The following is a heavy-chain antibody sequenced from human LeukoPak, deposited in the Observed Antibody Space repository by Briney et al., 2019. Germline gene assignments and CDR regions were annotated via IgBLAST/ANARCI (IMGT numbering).Heavy chain of an antibody. Sequence: PSETLSLTCTVSGYSISSGYYWGWIRQPPGKGLEWIGSIYHSGSTFDNPSLKSRVTISVDTSKNQFSLKLSSVTAADTAVYYCARGRRGYDSSGYYVYYYYYMDVWGKGTTVTVSS. CDR1: GYSISSGYY. J-gene: IGHJ6*03. V-gene: IGHV4-38-2*02. CDR3: ARGRRGYDSSGYYVYYYYYMDV. CDR2: IYHSGST. D-gene: IGHD3-22*01.